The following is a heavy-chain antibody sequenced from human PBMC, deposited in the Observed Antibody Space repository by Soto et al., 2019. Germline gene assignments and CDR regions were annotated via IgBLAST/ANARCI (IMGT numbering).Heavy chain of an antibody. CDR1: GGTFSSYA. D-gene: IGHD3-3*01. J-gene: IGHJ6*04. CDR2: IIPIFGTA. V-gene: IGHV1-69*13. CDR3: ARDTVYDFWGGYLAHCGMDV. Sequence: GASVKVSCKASGGTFSSYAISWVRQAPGQGLEWMGGIIPIFGTANYAQKFQGRVTITADESTSTAYMELSSLRSEDTAVYYCARDTVYDFWGGYLAHCGMDVWGKGTTVTAPS.